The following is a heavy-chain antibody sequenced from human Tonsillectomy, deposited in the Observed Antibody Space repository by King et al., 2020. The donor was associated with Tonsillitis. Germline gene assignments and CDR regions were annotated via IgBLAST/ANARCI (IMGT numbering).Heavy chain of an antibody. J-gene: IGHJ1*01. D-gene: IGHD3-22*01. CDR1: GFTVSSNY. V-gene: IGHV3-53*04. CDR3: ATDGGGYRKYSQY. Sequence: DVQLVESGGGLVQPGGSLRLSCAASGFTVSSNYMSWVRQAPGKGLEWVSIIYSGGITNYADSVNGRFIISRDKSKNTVYLQMNSLRREDTAVYYCATDGGGYRKYSQYWGQGTLVAVSS. CDR2: IYSGGIT.